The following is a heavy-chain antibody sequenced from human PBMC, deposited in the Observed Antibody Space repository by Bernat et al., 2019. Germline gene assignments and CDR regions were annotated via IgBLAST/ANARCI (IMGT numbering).Heavy chain of an antibody. D-gene: IGHD3-3*01. CDR2: IYSDGST. Sequence: QVQLVESGGGVVQPGRSLRLSCAASGFTFSSYGMHWVRQAPGKGLEWVSTIYSDGSTYYADSVKGRFVSSRDNSKNTLFLHMSRLRADDMALYYCARQDDFWSGFVVWGQGTLVTVSS. J-gene: IGHJ5*02. V-gene: IGHV3-NL1*01. CDR3: ARQDDFWSGFVV. CDR1: GFTFSSYG.